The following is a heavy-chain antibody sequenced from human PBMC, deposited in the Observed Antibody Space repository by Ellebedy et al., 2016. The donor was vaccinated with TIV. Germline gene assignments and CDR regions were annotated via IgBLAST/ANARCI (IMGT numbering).Heavy chain of an antibody. CDR3: ARRLRLMYSSGSFDY. CDR1: GYTFISYG. CDR2: ISAHNDNT. D-gene: IGHD6-19*01. V-gene: IGHV1-18*01. Sequence: ASVKVSCKASGYTFISYGISWVRQAPGQGLEWMGWISAHNDNTNYAQKFQGRVTMTTNPSTTTAYMELTSLRSDDTAMYYCARRLRLMYSSGSFDYWGQGTPVTVSS. J-gene: IGHJ4*02.